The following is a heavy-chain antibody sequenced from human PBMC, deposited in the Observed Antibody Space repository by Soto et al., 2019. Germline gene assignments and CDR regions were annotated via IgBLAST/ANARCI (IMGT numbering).Heavy chain of an antibody. J-gene: IGHJ4*02. Sequence: SETLSLTCAVYGGSFSGYYWSWIRQPPGKGLEWIGEINHSGSTNYNPSLKSRVTISVDTSKNQFSLMLSSATAADTAVYYCARGFRAAAAYYFDYWGQGTLVTVSS. CDR2: INHSGST. CDR3: ARGFRAAAAYYFDY. D-gene: IGHD6-13*01. V-gene: IGHV4-34*01. CDR1: GGSFSGYY.